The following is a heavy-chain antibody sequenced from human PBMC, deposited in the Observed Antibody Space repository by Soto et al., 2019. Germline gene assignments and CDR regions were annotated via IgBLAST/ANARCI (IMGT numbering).Heavy chain of an antibody. CDR3: ARANMGYYGSGSYGPNLKFYFDY. V-gene: IGHV4-31*03. J-gene: IGHJ4*02. D-gene: IGHD3-10*01. CDR1: GDSITSNGYY. Sequence: QMQLQESGPGLVKPSQTLSLTCTVSGDSITSNGYYWSWIRQNPGKGLEWIGYIHHSGSTYYNPSLKSRVTISLDTSKKQFSLKLSSVTAADTAVYYCARANMGYYGSGSYGPNLKFYFDYWGQGTLVTVSS. CDR2: IHHSGST.